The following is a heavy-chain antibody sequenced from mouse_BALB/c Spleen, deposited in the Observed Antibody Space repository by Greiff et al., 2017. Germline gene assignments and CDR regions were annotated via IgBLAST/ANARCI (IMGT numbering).Heavy chain of an antibody. CDR2: ISSGGSYT. CDR1: GFTFSSYA. V-gene: IGHV5-9-4*01. D-gene: IGHD1-1*01. Sequence: DVKLVESGGGLVKPGGSLKLSCAASGFTFSSYAMSWVRQSPEKRLEWVAEISSGGSYTYYPDTVTGRFTISRDNAKNTLYLEMSSLRSEDTAMYYCARDGYGTFDYWGQGTTLTVSS. CDR3: ARDGYGTFDY. J-gene: IGHJ2*01.